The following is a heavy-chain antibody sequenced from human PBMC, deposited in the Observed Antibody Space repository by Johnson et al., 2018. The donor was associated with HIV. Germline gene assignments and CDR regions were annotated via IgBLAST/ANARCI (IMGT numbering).Heavy chain of an antibody. D-gene: IGHD6-19*01. CDR2: IWYDGSNK. CDR1: GFTFSSYG. CDR3: ARGVGGAGDDAFDI. V-gene: IGHV3-33*01. Sequence: LVESGGGVVQPGRSLRLSCAASGFTFSSYGMHWVRPAPGKGLEWVAVIWYDGSNKYYADSVKGRFTISRDNSKNSLYMQMNSLRAEDTALYYCARGVGGAGDDAFDIWGQGTMVTVSS. J-gene: IGHJ3*02.